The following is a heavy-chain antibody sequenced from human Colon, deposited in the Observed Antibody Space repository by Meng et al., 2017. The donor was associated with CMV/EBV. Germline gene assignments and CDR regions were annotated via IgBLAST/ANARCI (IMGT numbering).Heavy chain of an antibody. V-gene: IGHV1-18*01. D-gene: IGHD1-14*01. J-gene: IGHJ6*02. CDR2: MSTLNGKT. CDR1: GYMFTSFG. CDR3: ARETRRKDEDYYFGMDV. Sequence: ASVKVSCKASGYMFTSFGISWVRQAPGQGLEWMGWMSTLNGKTYYAQKFKGRVTMTRDTSTETAYMDLTSLRSDDTAVYYCARETRRKDEDYYFGMDVWGQGTTVTVSS.